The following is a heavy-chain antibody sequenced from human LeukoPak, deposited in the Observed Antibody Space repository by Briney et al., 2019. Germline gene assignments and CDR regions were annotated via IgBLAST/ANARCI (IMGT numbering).Heavy chain of an antibody. Sequence: GASVKVSCKASGYTFTSYDISWVRQAPGQGLEWMGWISAYNGNTNYAQKLQGRVTMTTDTSTSTAYMELRSLRSDDTAVYYCARGIAVAGTGYYFDYWGQGTLVTVSS. CDR2: ISAYNGNT. D-gene: IGHD6-19*01. CDR3: ARGIAVAGTGYYFDY. J-gene: IGHJ4*02. V-gene: IGHV1-18*01. CDR1: GYTFTSYD.